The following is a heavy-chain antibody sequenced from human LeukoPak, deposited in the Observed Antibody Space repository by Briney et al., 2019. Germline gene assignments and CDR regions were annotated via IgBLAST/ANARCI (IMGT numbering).Heavy chain of an antibody. V-gene: IGHV3-30*18. CDR2: ISYDGSNK. CDR1: GFTFSSYG. J-gene: IGHJ6*02. Sequence: GRSLRLSCAASGFTFSSYGMHWVRQAPGKGLEWGAVISYDGSNKYYADSVKGRFTISRDNSKNTLYLQMNSLRAEDTAVYYCAKHRGYSYGSLGMDVWGQGTTVTVSS. D-gene: IGHD5-18*01. CDR3: AKHRGYSYGSLGMDV.